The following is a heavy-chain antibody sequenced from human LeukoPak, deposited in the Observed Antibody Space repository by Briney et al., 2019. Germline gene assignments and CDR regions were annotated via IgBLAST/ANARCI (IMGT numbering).Heavy chain of an antibody. Sequence: GGSLRLSCAASGFTFSTYWMTWVRQAPGKGLEWVANIKEDGSREYHVDSVKGRFTISRDNAKNSLYLQMDSLTAEDTAVYYCARDSPGYGAYVSWGQGTLVSVPS. D-gene: IGHD5-12*01. CDR2: IKEDGSRE. CDR1: GFTFSTYW. CDR3: ARDSPGYGAYVS. J-gene: IGHJ1*01. V-gene: IGHV3-7*01.